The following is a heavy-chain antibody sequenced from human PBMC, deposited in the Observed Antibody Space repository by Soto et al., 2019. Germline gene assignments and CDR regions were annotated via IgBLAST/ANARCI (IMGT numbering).Heavy chain of an antibody. Sequence: QVQLVQSGAEVKKPGASVKVSCKTSGYPFTSYGINWVRQAPGQGPEWMGWISAYDDKTIYSQKFQGRVTLTADTSETTAYMELRGLRFDDTAVYYCARDRLSAVTGLLRNWGQGTLVTVSS. CDR3: ARDRLSAVTGLLRN. J-gene: IGHJ4*02. CDR1: GYPFTSYG. CDR2: ISAYDDKT. D-gene: IGHD6-19*01. V-gene: IGHV1-18*01.